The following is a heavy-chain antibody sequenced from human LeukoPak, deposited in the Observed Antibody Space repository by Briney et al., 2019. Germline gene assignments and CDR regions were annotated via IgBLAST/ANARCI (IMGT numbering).Heavy chain of an antibody. D-gene: IGHD3-22*01. V-gene: IGHV5-51*01. CDR2: IYPGDSDT. J-gene: IGHJ4*02. Sequence: GESLKISCKGSGYSFTSYWIGWARQMPGKGLEWMGIIYPGDSDTRYSPSFQGQVTISADKSISTAYLQWSSLKASDTAMYYCARSNSYYYDSSGSGAAGYWGQGTLVTVSS. CDR3: ARSNSYYYDSSGSGAAGY. CDR1: GYSFTSYW.